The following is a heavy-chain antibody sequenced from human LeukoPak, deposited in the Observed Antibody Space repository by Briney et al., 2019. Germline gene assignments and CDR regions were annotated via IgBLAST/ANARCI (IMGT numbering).Heavy chain of an antibody. CDR1: GGSFSGYY. V-gene: IGHV4-34*01. Sequence: SETLSLTCAVYGGSFSGYYWSWIRQPPGKGLEWIGEINHCGSTNYNPSLKSRVTISVDTSKNQFSLKLSSVTAADTAVYYCARSYRITMVRGNKAFDIWGQGTMVTVSS. CDR2: INHCGST. D-gene: IGHD3-10*01. J-gene: IGHJ3*02. CDR3: ARSYRITMVRGNKAFDI.